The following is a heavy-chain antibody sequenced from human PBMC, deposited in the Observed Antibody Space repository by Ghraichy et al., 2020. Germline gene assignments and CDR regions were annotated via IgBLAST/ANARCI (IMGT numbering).Heavy chain of an antibody. J-gene: IGHJ4*02. CDR1: GFTFSSYS. CDR2: ISSSSSYI. D-gene: IGHD6-19*01. Sequence: GGSLRLSCAASGFTFSSYSMNWVRQASGKGLEWVSSISSSSSYIYYADSVKGRFTISRDNAKNSLYLQMNSLRAEDTAVYYCARDFLDRYSSGWYFVDYWGQGTLVTVSS. V-gene: IGHV3-21*01. CDR3: ARDFLDRYSSGWYFVDY.